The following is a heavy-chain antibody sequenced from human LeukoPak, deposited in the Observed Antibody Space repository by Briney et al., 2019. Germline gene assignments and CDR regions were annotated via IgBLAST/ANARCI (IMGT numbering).Heavy chain of an antibody. J-gene: IGHJ4*02. CDR3: ARDRGFLEWFLDY. V-gene: IGHV1-46*01. CDR1: GYTFISYY. CDR2: INPSGGST. D-gene: IGHD3-3*01. Sequence: ASVKVSCKASGYTFISYYIQWVRQAPGQGLEWMGIINPSGGSTSYAQKFQGRVTMTRDTSTSTVYMELSSLRSGDTAVYYCARDRGFLEWFLDYWGQGTVVTVSS.